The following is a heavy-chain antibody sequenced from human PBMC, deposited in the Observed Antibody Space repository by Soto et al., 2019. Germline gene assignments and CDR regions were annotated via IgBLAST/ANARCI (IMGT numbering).Heavy chain of an antibody. V-gene: IGHV1-18*01. Sequence: QVQLVQSGAEVKKPGASVKVSCKASGYTFTSYGISWVRQAPGQGLEWMGWFSAYNGNTNYAQKLQGRVTMTTDTSTSTAYMELRSLRSDDTAVYYCARDERKDIVVVPAAGDAFDIWGQGTMVTVSS. CDR2: FSAYNGNT. D-gene: IGHD2-2*01. CDR1: GYTFTSYG. CDR3: ARDERKDIVVVPAAGDAFDI. J-gene: IGHJ3*02.